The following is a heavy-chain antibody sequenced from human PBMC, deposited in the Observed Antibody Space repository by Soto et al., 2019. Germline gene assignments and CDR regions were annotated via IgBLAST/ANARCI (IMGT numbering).Heavy chain of an antibody. V-gene: IGHV4-39*01. CDR1: GGSISSSSYY. CDR2: IYYSGST. J-gene: IGHJ6*02. D-gene: IGHD3-10*01. Sequence: SETLSLTCTVSGGSISSSSYYWGWIRQPPGKGLEWIGSIYYSGSTYYTPSLKSRVTISVDTSKNQFSLKLSSVTAADTAVYYCWVLGYYYHYYGMAVWGQGTTVTVSS. CDR3: WVLGYYYHYYGMAV.